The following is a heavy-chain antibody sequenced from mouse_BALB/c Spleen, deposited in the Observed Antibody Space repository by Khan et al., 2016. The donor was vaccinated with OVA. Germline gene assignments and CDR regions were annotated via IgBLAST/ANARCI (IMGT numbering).Heavy chain of an antibody. D-gene: IGHD3-3*01. V-gene: IGHV1-18*01. Sequence: VQLNHPGPPPPHRAPSAPLSCQTSAYTFTAYHPSPLPTSLGQSLDCIGVINPKNGGTAYNQKFTGKATLTVDKSSSTAYMEFRSLTSDDSAVCYCARDAGRYWGQGTSVTVAS. J-gene: IGHJ4*01. CDR1: AYTFTAYH. CDR3: ARDAGRY. CDR2: INPKNGGT.